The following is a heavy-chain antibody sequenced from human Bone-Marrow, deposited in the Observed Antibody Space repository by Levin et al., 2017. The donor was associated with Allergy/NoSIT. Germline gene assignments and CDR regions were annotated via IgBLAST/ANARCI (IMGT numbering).Heavy chain of an antibody. D-gene: IGHD2-2*02. V-gene: IGHV4-34*01. Sequence: SETLSLTCAVYGGSFNDYYWSWLRQAPEKGLEWIGEINDSGDANYNPSLRSRVTMSVDTSKKQFSLKVDSVTAADTAVYNFASALRYTSASSWFDPWGQGTLVTISS. CDR2: INDSGDA. CDR1: GGSFNDYY. J-gene: IGHJ5*02. CDR3: ASALRYTSASSWFDP.